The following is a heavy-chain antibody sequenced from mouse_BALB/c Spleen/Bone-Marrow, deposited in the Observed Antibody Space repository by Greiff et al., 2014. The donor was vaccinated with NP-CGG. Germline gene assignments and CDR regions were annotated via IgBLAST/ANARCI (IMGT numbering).Heavy chain of an antibody. J-gene: IGHJ3*01. V-gene: IGHV7-1*02. Sequence: VQLKESGGGLVQPGDSLRLSCATSGFTFSDFYMEWVRQPPGKRLEWIAASRNKAKYYTTEYSASVKGRFIVSRDTSLSVLYLQMNALRAEDTAIYYCARDVGYGNYFVYWGQGTLVTVSA. CDR3: ARDVGYGNYFVY. CDR2: SRNKAKYYTT. D-gene: IGHD2-10*02. CDR1: GFTFSDFY.